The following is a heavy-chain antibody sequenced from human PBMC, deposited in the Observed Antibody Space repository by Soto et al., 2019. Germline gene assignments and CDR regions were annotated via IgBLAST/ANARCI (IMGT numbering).Heavy chain of an antibody. CDR2: INHGGST. V-gene: IGHV4-34*01. CDR3: ARGGVGARPVPGVLKTVEKSHDY. CDR1: GGSFSGYY. Sequence: QVQLQQWGAGLLKPSETLSLTCAVYGGSFSGYYWSWIRQPPGKGLEWIGEINHGGSTNYNPSLKSRVTISVDTSKNQFSLKLSSVTAADTAVYYCARGGVGARPVPGVLKTVEKSHDYWGQGTLVTVSS. D-gene: IGHD1-26*01. J-gene: IGHJ4*02.